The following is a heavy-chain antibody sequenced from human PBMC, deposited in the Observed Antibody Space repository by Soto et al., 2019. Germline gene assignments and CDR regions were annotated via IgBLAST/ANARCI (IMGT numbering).Heavy chain of an antibody. J-gene: IGHJ5*02. CDR3: ARASGNPIPYNWFDP. V-gene: IGHV3-11*05. Sequence: GGSLRLSCAASGFTFSDYYMSWIRQAPGKGLEWVSYISSSSSYTNYADSVKGRFTISRDNAKNSLYLQMNSLRAEDTAVYYCARASGNPIPYNWFDPWGQGTLVTVSS. D-gene: IGHD1-1*01. CDR2: ISSSSSYT. CDR1: GFTFSDYY.